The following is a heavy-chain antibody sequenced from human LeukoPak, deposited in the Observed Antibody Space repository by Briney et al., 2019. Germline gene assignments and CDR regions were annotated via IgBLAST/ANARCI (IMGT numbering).Heavy chain of an antibody. CDR3: ARDGEAASGYASGGFDS. CDR1: GFTFSRSW. V-gene: IGHV3-74*01. J-gene: IGHJ4*02. D-gene: IGHD5-12*01. CDR2: IKSDESST. Sequence: GGSLRLSCAASGFTFSRSWMHWVRHALGEGLVWVSRIKSDESSTTYADSVKGRFTISRDNAKNTVYLQMNSLRVEDTAVYYCARDGEAASGYASGGFDSWGQGTLVTVSS.